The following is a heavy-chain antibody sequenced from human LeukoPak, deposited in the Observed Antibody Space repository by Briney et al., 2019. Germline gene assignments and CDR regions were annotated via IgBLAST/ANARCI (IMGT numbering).Heavy chain of an antibody. V-gene: IGHV1-18*01. CDR3: ARDLQPTYYDFWSGYYTGNNWFDP. D-gene: IGHD3-3*01. J-gene: IGHJ5*02. Sequence: GASVKVSCKASGYTFTSYGISWVRQAPGQGLEWMGWISAYNGNTNYAQKLQGRVTMTTDTSTSTVYMELSSLRSEDTAVYYCARDLQPTYYDFWSGYYTGNNWFDPWGQGTLVTVSS. CDR1: GYTFTSYG. CDR2: ISAYNGNT.